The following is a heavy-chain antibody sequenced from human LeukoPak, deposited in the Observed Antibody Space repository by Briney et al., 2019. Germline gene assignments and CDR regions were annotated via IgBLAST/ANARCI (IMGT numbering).Heavy chain of an antibody. CDR1: GGSISSGSYY. Sequence: KTSETLSLTCTVSGGSISSGSYYWSWIRQPAGKGLEWIGRIYTSGSTNYNPSLKSRVTISVDTSKNQFSLKLSSVTAADTAVYHCARGGVYYYMDVWGKGTTVTISS. J-gene: IGHJ6*03. V-gene: IGHV4-61*02. CDR3: ARGGVYYYMDV. CDR2: IYTSGST. D-gene: IGHD3-16*01.